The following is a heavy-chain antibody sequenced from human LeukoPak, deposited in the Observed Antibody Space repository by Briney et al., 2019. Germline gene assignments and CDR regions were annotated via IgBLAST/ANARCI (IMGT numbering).Heavy chain of an antibody. V-gene: IGHV3-23*01. CDR3: ASTPFYDYVWGSYRYRGLFDN. D-gene: IGHD3-16*02. CDR1: GFNFANHA. Sequence: PGGSLRLSCAASGFNFANHAMSWVRQAPGRGLEWVSGICGSGGCTYYADSVKGRFTISRDNSKNTLYLQMNSLRVEDTAVYYCASTPFYDYVWGSYRYRGLFDNWGQGTLVSVSS. CDR2: ICGSGGCT. J-gene: IGHJ4*02.